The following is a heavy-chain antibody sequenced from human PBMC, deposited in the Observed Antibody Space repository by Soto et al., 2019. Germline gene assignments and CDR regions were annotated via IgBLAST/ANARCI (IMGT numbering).Heavy chain of an antibody. CDR1: GYTFTGYY. CDR2: INPNSGGT. Sequence: ASVKVSCKASGYTFTGYYIHWVRQAPGQGLEWMGWINPNSGGTNYAQKFQGWVTMTRDTSISTAYMELSRLRSDDTAVYYFARARRDSYGGLAYWGQGTLVTSPQ. V-gene: IGHV1-2*04. D-gene: IGHD5-18*01. J-gene: IGHJ4*02. CDR3: ARARRDSYGGLAY.